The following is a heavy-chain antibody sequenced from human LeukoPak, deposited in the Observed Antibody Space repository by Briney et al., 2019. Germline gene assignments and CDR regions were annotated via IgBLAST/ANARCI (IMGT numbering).Heavy chain of an antibody. J-gene: IGHJ4*02. CDR1: GFTFSSYA. Sequence: GGSLGLSCAASGFTFSSYAMSWVRQAPGKGLEWVSAISGSRGSTYYADSVKGRFTISRDNSKNTLYLQMNSLRAEDTAVYYCAKGLVGSGWIYFDYWGQGTLVTVSS. V-gene: IGHV3-23*01. D-gene: IGHD6-19*01. CDR3: AKGLVGSGWIYFDY. CDR2: ISGSRGST.